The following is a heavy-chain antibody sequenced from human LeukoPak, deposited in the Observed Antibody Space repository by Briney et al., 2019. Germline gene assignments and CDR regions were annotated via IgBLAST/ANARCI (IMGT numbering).Heavy chain of an antibody. CDR2: ISYDGSNK. Sequence: PGGSLRLSCAASGFTFSSYGMHWVRQAPGEGLEWVAVISYDGSNKYYADSVKGRFTISRDNSKNTLYLQMNSLRAEDTAVYYCAKGSLGGIEGIDYWGQGTLVTVSS. CDR1: GFTFSSYG. J-gene: IGHJ4*02. CDR3: AKGSLGGIEGIDY. V-gene: IGHV3-30*18. D-gene: IGHD3-16*01.